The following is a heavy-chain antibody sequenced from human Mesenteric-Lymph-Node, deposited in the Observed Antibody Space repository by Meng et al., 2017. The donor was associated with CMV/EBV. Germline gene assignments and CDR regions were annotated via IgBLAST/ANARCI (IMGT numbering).Heavy chain of an antibody. J-gene: IGHJ4*02. Sequence: GESLKISCAASGITVSSNYMSWVRQAPGKGLEWVSGIYSGGSTNYVDSVKGRFIISRDNSKNTLYLQMNSLRAEDTAVYYCACYSNYLGWGQGTLVTVSS. CDR2: IYSGGST. V-gene: IGHV3-66*02. D-gene: IGHD4-11*01. CDR1: GITVSSNY. CDR3: ACYSNYLG.